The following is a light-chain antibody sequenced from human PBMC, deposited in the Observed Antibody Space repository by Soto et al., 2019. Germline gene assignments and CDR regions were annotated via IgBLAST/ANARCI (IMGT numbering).Light chain of an antibody. CDR3: QQYETLPT. CDR1: QNINNY. Sequence: DIQLTQNPWSLAASVGDRDTVTFQASQNINNYLNWYQQKPGRAPKLLIYDASNLEAGVPSRFRGSGSGTDFTVTLCRLQREDIAPNYCQQYETLPTFGQGTRLEIK. V-gene: IGKV1-33*01. J-gene: IGKJ5*01. CDR2: DAS.